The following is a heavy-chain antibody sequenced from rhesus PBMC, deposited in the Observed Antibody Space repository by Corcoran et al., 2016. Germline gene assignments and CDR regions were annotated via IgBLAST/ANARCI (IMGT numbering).Heavy chain of an antibody. Sequence: QVQLQESGPGLVNPSATLSLTCAVSGGSISSTHWWSWIRQPPGKGLEWIGYISGSSGSTYYNPSLKSRVTISTDTSKNQFSRKLSSVTAADTAVYYCARLGIAAGWNDYWGQGVLVTVSS. CDR2: ISGSSGST. V-gene: IGHV4-65*01. CDR3: ARLGIAAGWNDY. CDR1: GGSISSTHW. J-gene: IGHJ4*01. D-gene: IGHD6-13*01.